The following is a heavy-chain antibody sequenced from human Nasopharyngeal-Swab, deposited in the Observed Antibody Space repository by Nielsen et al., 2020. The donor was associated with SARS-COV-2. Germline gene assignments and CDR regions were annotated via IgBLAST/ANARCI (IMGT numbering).Heavy chain of an antibody. D-gene: IGHD6-13*01. V-gene: IGHV1-46*02. CDR1: GSTFNFYY. J-gene: IGHJ3*02. Sequence: ASVTVSFKPSGSTFNFYYMHWVLQAPAQGLEWVGMINPSDGSTSYADNLQVRLTITSDTSTGTVYMELSSLKSGDTAVYYCARWVEAATFFDTWGKGTMVTVSS. CDR2: INPSDGST. CDR3: ARWVEAATFFDT.